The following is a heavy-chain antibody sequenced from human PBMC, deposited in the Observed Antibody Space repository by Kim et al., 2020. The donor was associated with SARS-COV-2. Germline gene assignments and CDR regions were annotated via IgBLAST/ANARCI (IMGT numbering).Heavy chain of an antibody. Sequence: ASVKVSCKASGYTFTSYGISWVRQAPGQGLEWMGWISAYNGNTNYAQKLQGRVTMTTDTSTSTAYMELRSLRSDDTAVYYCARDGYYDSSGYSPYYYYGMDVWGQGTTVTVSS. CDR3: ARDGYYDSSGYSPYYYYGMDV. CDR2: ISAYNGNT. D-gene: IGHD3-22*01. CDR1: GYTFTSYG. J-gene: IGHJ6*02. V-gene: IGHV1-18*01.